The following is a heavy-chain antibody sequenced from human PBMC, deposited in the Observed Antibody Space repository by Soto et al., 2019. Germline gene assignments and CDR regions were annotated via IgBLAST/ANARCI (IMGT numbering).Heavy chain of an antibody. Sequence: PGGSLRLSCAASGLTFSSYWMTWVRQAPGKGLEWVANIKQDGSEKYYVDFVNGRFTISRDNAKNSLYLQMNNLRVEDTAVYYCARGEAIGDDPWGHGTLVTVSS. D-gene: IGHD3-10*01. J-gene: IGHJ5*02. CDR2: IKQDGSEK. CDR1: GLTFSSYW. V-gene: IGHV3-7*01. CDR3: ARGEAIGDDP.